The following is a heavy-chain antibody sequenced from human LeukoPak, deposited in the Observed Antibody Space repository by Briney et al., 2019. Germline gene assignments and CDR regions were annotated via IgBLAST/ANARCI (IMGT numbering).Heavy chain of an antibody. J-gene: IGHJ4*02. CDR1: GGPISSFY. CDR3: ARHQYELLNYYFDY. Sequence: SETLSLTCTVSGGPISSFYWSWIRQPPGKGLEWIGYIYSSGSTNYNPSLKSRVTISVDTSKNQFSLKLSSVTAADTAVYYCARHQYELLNYYFDYWGQGTLVTVSS. D-gene: IGHD2-15*01. V-gene: IGHV4-59*01. CDR2: IYSSGST.